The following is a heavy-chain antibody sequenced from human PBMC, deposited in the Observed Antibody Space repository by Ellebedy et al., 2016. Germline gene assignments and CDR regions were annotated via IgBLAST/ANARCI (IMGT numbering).Heavy chain of an antibody. CDR3: ARDPGYMNV. Sequence: GGSLRLSXAASGFTFSGSAMTWVRQAPGRGLEWVSGISGSGGSTYYADSVKGRFTISRDNSKNTLYLQMNSLRAEDTAVYYCARDPGYMNVWGKGTTVTVSS. J-gene: IGHJ6*03. CDR1: GFTFSGSA. V-gene: IGHV3-23*01. CDR2: ISGSGGST.